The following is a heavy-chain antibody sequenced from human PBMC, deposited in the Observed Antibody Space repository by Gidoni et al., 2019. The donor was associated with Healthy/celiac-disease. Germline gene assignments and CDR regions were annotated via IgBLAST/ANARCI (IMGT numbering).Heavy chain of an antibody. Sequence: QVTLRESGPALVKPTQTLTLTCTFSGFSLSTSGMCVSWIRQPPGKALEWLALIDWDDDKYYSTSLKTRLTISKDTSKNQVVLTMTNMDPVDTATYYCARIHLGSSGYYGGYFDYWGQGTLVTVSS. CDR1: GFSLSTSGMC. D-gene: IGHD3-22*01. J-gene: IGHJ4*02. V-gene: IGHV2-70*01. CDR2: IDWDDDK. CDR3: ARIHLGSSGYYGGYFDY.